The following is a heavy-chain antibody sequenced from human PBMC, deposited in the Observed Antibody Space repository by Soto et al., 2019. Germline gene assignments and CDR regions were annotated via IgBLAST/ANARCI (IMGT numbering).Heavy chain of an antibody. J-gene: IGHJ3*02. V-gene: IGHV3-23*01. CDR3: ASLGRRSTSYYVCAFDI. D-gene: IGHD2-2*01. CDR2: ISGSGGST. CDR1: GFTFSSYA. Sequence: PGGSLRLSCAASGFTFSSYAMSWVRQAPGKGLEWVSAISGSGGSTYYADSVKGRFTISRDNSKNTLYLQMNSLRAEDTAVYYCASLGRRSTSYYVCAFDIWGQGTMVTVSS.